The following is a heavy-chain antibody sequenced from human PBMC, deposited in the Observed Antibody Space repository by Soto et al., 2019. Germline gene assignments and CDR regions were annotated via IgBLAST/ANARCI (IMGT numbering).Heavy chain of an antibody. CDR2: IKHSGST. J-gene: IGHJ4*02. CDR1: GGSFSAYY. Sequence: QVQLQQWGAGLLKPSETLSLTCAVYGGSFSAYYWSWIRQPPGKGLEWIGEIKHSGSTNYNPSLKSRIPISVDTSKNQFSLKLSSVTAADTAVYYCARGVGYAGIDYWGQGTLVTVSS. D-gene: IGHD5-12*01. V-gene: IGHV4-34*01. CDR3: ARGVGYAGIDY.